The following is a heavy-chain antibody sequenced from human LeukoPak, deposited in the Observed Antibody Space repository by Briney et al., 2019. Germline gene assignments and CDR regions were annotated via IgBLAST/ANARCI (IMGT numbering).Heavy chain of an antibody. Sequence: ASVKVSCKASGYTFTGYYMHWVRQAPGQGLEWMGRINPNSGGTNYAQKFQGRVTMTRDTSISTAYMELSRLRSDDTAVYYCASFYGGIYYYYGMDVWGQGTTVTVSS. V-gene: IGHV1-2*06. CDR3: ASFYGGIYYYYGMDV. CDR2: INPNSGGT. D-gene: IGHD4-23*01. CDR1: GYTFTGYY. J-gene: IGHJ6*02.